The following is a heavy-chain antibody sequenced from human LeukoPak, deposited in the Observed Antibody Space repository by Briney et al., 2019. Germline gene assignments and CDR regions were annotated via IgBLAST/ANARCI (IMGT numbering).Heavy chain of an antibody. CDR3: ARERDYYDSSGDNWFDP. CDR1: GGSISSSIYN. CDR2: IYYTGIT. D-gene: IGHD3-22*01. J-gene: IGHJ5*02. Sequence: SETLSLTCTLSGGSISSSIYNWGWVRQSRGKGLEWNVRIYYTGITNYNPSLNRRVTISVDTSKNQFSLRLSSVTAADTSVYYCARERDYYDSSGDNWFDPWGQGTLVTVSS. V-gene: IGHV4-39*02.